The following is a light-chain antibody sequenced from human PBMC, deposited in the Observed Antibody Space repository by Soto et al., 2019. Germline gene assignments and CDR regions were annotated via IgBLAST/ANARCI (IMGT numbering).Light chain of an antibody. Sequence: EIVLTQSPATLSLFPGERATLSCRTSQSVSNYLAWYQQKPGQAPRLLIYDASNRATGISARFSGSGSGTDFTLTISSLEPEDFAVYYCQQRSSWFTFGPGTRLEIK. CDR3: QQRSSWFT. CDR2: DAS. V-gene: IGKV3-11*01. CDR1: QSVSNY. J-gene: IGKJ5*01.